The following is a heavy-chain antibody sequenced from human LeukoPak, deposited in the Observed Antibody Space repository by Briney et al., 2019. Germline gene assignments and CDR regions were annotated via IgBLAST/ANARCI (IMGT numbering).Heavy chain of an antibody. CDR1: GFTFRSNW. CDR3: ARTLADAFDV. Sequence: PGGSLRLSCAASGFTFRSNWMHWVRQAPGKGLVWVSHINTDGSSTRYADSVRGRFTISRDNAKNTLYLQMNSLRAEDTAAYYCARTLADAFDVWGQGTMVTVSS. J-gene: IGHJ3*01. CDR2: INTDGSST. V-gene: IGHV3-74*01. D-gene: IGHD3-16*01.